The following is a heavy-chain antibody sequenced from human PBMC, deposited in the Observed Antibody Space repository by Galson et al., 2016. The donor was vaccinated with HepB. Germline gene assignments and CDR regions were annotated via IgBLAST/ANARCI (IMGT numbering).Heavy chain of an antibody. CDR2: INSNAGRT. D-gene: IGHD5-12*01. CDR3: AKDIRLGSGYGDYFDY. CDR1: GFAFSTYA. Sequence: SLRLSCAASGFAFSTYAMHWVRQASGKGLEHVSAINSNAGRTYYANSVKGRFTISRDNSKNTMYLQMNSLRAEDTALYYCAKDIRLGSGYGDYFDYWGQGTLVTVSS. J-gene: IGHJ4*02. V-gene: IGHV3-64*01.